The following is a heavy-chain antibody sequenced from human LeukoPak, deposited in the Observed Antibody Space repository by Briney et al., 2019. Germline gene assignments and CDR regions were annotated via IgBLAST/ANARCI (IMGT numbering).Heavy chain of an antibody. CDR2: ISGSGGST. D-gene: IGHD3-10*01. J-gene: IGHJ5*02. CDR1: GFTFSSYA. Sequence: PGGSLRLSCAASGFTFSSYAMSWVRQAPGKGLEWVSAISGSGGSTYYADSVKGRFTISRDNSKNTLYLQMNSLRAEDTAVYYCAKVSYYGSGSYVGWFDPWGQGTLVTVSS. CDR3: AKVSYYGSGSYVGWFDP. V-gene: IGHV3-23*01.